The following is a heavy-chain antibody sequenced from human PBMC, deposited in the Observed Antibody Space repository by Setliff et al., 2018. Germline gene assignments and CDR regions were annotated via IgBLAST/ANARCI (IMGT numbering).Heavy chain of an antibody. J-gene: IGHJ5*02. CDR3: ARHPTNPNFDP. V-gene: IGHV4-39*01. CDR2: IYSSGST. Sequence: PSETLSLTCSVSGGSISSGNYYWAWTRQPAGKGLEWIASIYSSGSTHYNPSLKSRVSISGDTSKNRFSLKLTSATAADTAVYYCARHPTNPNFDPWGRGILVTVSS. CDR1: GGSISSGNYY.